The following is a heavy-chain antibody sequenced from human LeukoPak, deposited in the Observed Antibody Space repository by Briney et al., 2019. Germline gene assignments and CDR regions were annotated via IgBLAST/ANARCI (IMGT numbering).Heavy chain of an antibody. CDR2: IYYSGST. V-gene: IGHV4-39*01. Sequence: PSETLSLTCTVSGGSISSSSYYWGWIRQPPGKGLEWIGSIYYSGSTYYNPSLKSRVTISVDTSKNQFSLKPSSVTAADTAVYYCARRNYGSGSDYHFDYWGQGTLVTVSS. CDR3: ARRNYGSGSDYHFDY. CDR1: GGSISSSSYY. D-gene: IGHD3-10*01. J-gene: IGHJ4*02.